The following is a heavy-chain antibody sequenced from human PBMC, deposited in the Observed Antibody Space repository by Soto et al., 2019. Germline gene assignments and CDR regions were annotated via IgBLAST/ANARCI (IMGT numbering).Heavy chain of an antibody. D-gene: IGHD5-18*01. CDR2: FDPEDGET. CDR1: GYTLTELS. J-gene: IGHJ3*02. V-gene: IGHV1-24*01. CDR3: ATGDTAMVAGAFDI. Sequence: ASATASCTVSGYTLTELSMHWVRQAPGKGLEWMGGFDPEDGETIYAQKFQGRVTMTEDTSTDTAYMELSSLRSEDTAVYYCATGDTAMVAGAFDIWGQGTMVTVSS.